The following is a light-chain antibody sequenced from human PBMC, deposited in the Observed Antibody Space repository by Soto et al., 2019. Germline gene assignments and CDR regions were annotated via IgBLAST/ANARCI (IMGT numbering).Light chain of an antibody. CDR2: DAS. V-gene: IGKV1-5*01. CDR1: QSTSTY. CDR3: QKYETFSGK. J-gene: IGKJ1*01. Sequence: DIQITHSPSSLSASVVERVTITFLASQSTSTYLNWYQQKPGKAPKVLIWDASSLQRGVPSRFSGSGSGTEFTLTISSLQPDDFATYYCQKYETFSGKFGPGTKVDIK.